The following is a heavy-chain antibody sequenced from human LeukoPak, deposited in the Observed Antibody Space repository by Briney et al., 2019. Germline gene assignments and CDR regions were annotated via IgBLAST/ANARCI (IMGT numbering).Heavy chain of an antibody. CDR3: ARSRLEGDGYNYAY. Sequence: SETLSLTCTVSGGSIISTYYWSWIRQPPGKGLEWIGSFYYSGTTNYNPSLKRRVTMSVDTSKNQFSLNLISVTAADTAVYYCARSRLEGDGYNYAYWGQGSLVTVSS. J-gene: IGHJ4*02. CDR2: FYYSGTT. V-gene: IGHV4-59*01. CDR1: GGSIISTYY. D-gene: IGHD5-24*01.